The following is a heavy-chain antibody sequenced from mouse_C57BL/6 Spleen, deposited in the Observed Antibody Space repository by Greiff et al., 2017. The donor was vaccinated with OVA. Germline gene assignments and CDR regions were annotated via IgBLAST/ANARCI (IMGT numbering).Heavy chain of an antibody. D-gene: IGHD3-2*02. Sequence: EVKLVESGAELVRPGASVKLSCTASGFNIKDDYMHWVKQRPEQGLEWIGWIDPENGDTEYASKFQGKATITADTSSNTAYLQLSSLTSEDTAVYYCTSPPAQAAWAWFAYWGQGTLVTVSA. V-gene: IGHV14-4*01. CDR2: IDPENGDT. CDR3: TSPPAQAAWAWFAY. J-gene: IGHJ3*01. CDR1: GFNIKDDY.